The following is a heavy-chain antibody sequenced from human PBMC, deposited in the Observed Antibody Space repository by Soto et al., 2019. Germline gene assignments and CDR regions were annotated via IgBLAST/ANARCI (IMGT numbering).Heavy chain of an antibody. D-gene: IGHD6-19*01. CDR3: AKAVYSSGWLIDY. V-gene: IGHV3-23*01. Sequence: EVQLLESGGGLVQPGGSLRLSCAASGFTFSSYAMSWVRQAPGKGLEWVSAISGSGGSTYYADSVKGRFTISRDNSKNTLYLQMNSLRAEDTAGYYCAKAVYSSGWLIDYWGQGTLVTVSP. CDR1: GFTFSSYA. CDR2: ISGSGGST. J-gene: IGHJ4*02.